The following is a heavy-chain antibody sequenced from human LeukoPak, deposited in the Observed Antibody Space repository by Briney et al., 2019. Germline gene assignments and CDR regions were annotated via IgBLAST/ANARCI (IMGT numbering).Heavy chain of an antibody. Sequence: PSQTLSLTCAISGDSVSSNSAAWNWIRQSPSRGLEWLGRTYYRSKWYNDYAVSVKSRITINPDTSKNQFSLQLNSVTPEDTAVYYCARDQEGIAAAGTSYYFDYWGQGTLDTVSS. D-gene: IGHD6-13*01. V-gene: IGHV6-1*01. CDR2: TYYRSKWYN. CDR3: ARDQEGIAAAGTSYYFDY. CDR1: GDSVSSNSAA. J-gene: IGHJ4*02.